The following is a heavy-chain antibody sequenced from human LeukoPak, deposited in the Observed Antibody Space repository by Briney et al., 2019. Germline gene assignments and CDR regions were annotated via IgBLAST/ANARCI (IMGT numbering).Heavy chain of an antibody. CDR3: ARSGAYYYGSGSYFGY. J-gene: IGHJ4*02. CDR1: GFTVSSNY. V-gene: IGHV3-66*01. Sequence: GSLILSCAASGFTVSSNYMSWVRQAPGKGLEWVSVIYSGGSTYYADSVKGRFTISRDNSKNTLYLQMNSLRAEDTAVYYCARSGAYYYGSGSYFGYWGQGTLVTVSS. CDR2: IYSGGST. D-gene: IGHD3-10*01.